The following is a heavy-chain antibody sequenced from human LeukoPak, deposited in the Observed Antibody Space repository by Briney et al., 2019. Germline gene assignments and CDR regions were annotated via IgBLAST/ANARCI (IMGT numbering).Heavy chain of an antibody. J-gene: IGHJ4*02. Sequence: SETLSLTCTVSGGSISSYYWSWIRQPPGKGLEWIGYIYYSGSTNYNPSLKSRVTISVDTSKNQFSLKLSSVTAADTAVYYCARGGDYYDSSGYADSDYWGQGTLVTVSS. CDR3: ARGGDYYDSSGYADSDY. V-gene: IGHV4-59*01. CDR1: GGSISSYY. CDR2: IYYSGST. D-gene: IGHD3-22*01.